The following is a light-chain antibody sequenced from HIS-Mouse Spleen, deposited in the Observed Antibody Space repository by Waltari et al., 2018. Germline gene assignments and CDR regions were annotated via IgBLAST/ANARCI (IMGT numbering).Light chain of an antibody. CDR1: SSDVGSYKL. CDR2: EGS. Sequence: QSALTQPASVSGSPGQSITISCTGTSSDVGSYKLVSWYQQHPGKAPQLVIYEGSKRPSGVSNRFSGSKSGNTASLTISGLQAEDEADYYCCSYAGSSTFVVFGGGTKLTVL. CDR3: CSYAGSSTFVV. V-gene: IGLV2-23*03. J-gene: IGLJ2*01.